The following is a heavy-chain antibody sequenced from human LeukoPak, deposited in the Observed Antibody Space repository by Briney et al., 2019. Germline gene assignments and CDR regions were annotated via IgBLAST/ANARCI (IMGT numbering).Heavy chain of an antibody. CDR3: AKDRPPYSSSWYYFDY. CDR2: ISYDGSNK. V-gene: IGHV3-30*01. Sequence: GGSLTLSCAASGFTFGSYAMHWVRQVPGKGLEWVAVISYDGSNKYYADSVKGRFTISRDNSKNTLYLQMNSLRAEDTAVYYCAKDRPPYSSSWYYFDYWGQGTLVTVSS. J-gene: IGHJ4*02. CDR1: GFTFGSYA. D-gene: IGHD6-13*01.